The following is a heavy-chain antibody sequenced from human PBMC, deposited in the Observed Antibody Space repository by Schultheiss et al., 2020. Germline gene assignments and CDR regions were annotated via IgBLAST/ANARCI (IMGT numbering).Heavy chain of an antibody. CDR1: GFTFSNAW. V-gene: IGHV3-49*04. CDR2: IRSKAYGGTT. J-gene: IGHJ4*02. CDR3: TSGAYSFDY. D-gene: IGHD2-21*01. Sequence: GGSLRLSCAASGFTFSNAWMSWVRQAPGKGLEWVGFIRSKAYGGTTEYAASVKGRFTISRDDSKSIAYLQMNSLKTEDTAVYYCTSGAYSFDYWGQGTLVTVSS.